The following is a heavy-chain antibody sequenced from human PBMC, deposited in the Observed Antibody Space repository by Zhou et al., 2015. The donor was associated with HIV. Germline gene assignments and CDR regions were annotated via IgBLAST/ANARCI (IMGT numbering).Heavy chain of an antibody. CDR3: ARDSTSMLTLLVDY. CDR1: GGTFSSNA. CDR2: IIPVSATT. Sequence: QVQLVQSGAEMKKPGSSVKVSCKVSGGTFSSNAFSWVRQAPGQGLEWMGGIIPVSATTSHAQKFQDRVTMTTDTSTSTAYMEMRSLTSDDTAVYYCARDSTSMLTLLVDYWGQGTLVIVSA. J-gene: IGHJ4*02. D-gene: IGHD4/OR15-4a*01. V-gene: IGHV1-69*06.